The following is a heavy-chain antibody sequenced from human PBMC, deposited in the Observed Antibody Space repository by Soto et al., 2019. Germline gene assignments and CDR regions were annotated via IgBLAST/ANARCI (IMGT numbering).Heavy chain of an antibody. CDR1: GFTFSSYG. J-gene: IGHJ4*02. CDR3: AKDNQVRVLVSSFDY. D-gene: IGHD3-10*01. V-gene: IGHV3-30*18. Sequence: GGSLRLSCAASGFTFSSYGMHWVRQAPGKGLEWVAVISYDGSNKYYADSVKGRFTISRDNSKNTLYLQMNSLRAGDTAVYYCAKDNQVRVLVSSFDYWGQGTLVTVSS. CDR2: ISYDGSNK.